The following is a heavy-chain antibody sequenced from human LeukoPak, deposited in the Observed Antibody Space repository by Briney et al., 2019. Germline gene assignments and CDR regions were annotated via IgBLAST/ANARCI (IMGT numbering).Heavy chain of an antibody. J-gene: IGHJ4*02. Sequence: PGGSLRLSCAASGFTFSSYWMHWVRQAPGKGLVWVSRVNTDGSSTSYADSVKGRFTISRDNAKNTLYLQMNSLRAEDTAVYYCAKVNPMIVVAIDWGQGTLVTVSS. D-gene: IGHD3-22*01. CDR1: GFTFSSYW. CDR3: AKVNPMIVVAID. CDR2: VNTDGSST. V-gene: IGHV3-74*01.